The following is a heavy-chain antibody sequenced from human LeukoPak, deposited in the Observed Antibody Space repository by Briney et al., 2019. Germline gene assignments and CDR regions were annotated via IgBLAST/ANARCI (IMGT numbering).Heavy chain of an antibody. CDR3: ARSLRYFDWLHTSYYFDY. V-gene: IGHV3-7*01. D-gene: IGHD3-9*01. J-gene: IGHJ4*02. CDR2: IKQDGSEK. CDR1: GFTFSSYW. Sequence: GGSLRLSCAASGFTFSSYWMSWVRQAPGKGLEWVANIKQDGSEKYYVDSVKGRFTISGDNAKNSLYLQMNSLRAKDTAVYYCARSLRYFDWLHTSYYFDYWGQGTLVTVSS.